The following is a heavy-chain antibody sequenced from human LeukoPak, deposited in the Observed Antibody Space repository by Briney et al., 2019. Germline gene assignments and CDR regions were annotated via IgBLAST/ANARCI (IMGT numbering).Heavy chain of an antibody. Sequence: SETLSLTCTVSGDSISSSSYYWGWIRQPPGKGLEWIGSIYYSGSTYYNPSLKSRVTISVDTSKNQFSLKLSSVTAADTAVYYCARGQFSQYCSSTSCYRGWFDPWGQGTLVTVSS. CDR2: IYYSGST. J-gene: IGHJ5*02. D-gene: IGHD2-2*02. CDR3: ARGQFSQYCSSTSCYRGWFDP. CDR1: GDSISSSSYY. V-gene: IGHV4-39*07.